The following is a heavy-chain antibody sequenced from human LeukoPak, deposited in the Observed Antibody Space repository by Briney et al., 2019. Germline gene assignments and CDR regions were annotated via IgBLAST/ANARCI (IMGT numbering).Heavy chain of an antibody. CDR1: GFSFTNHA. D-gene: IGHD5-18*01. CDR2: ISDTAGTT. Sequence: GGSLRLSCAASGFSFTNHAMTWVRQAPGEGLQWLSTISDTAGTTFYADSVQGRFTISRDVSNNTLYLQMGGLRADDTAVYYCARGRTGWTAMADYYYYGMDVWGQGTTVTVSS. V-gene: IGHV3-23*01. J-gene: IGHJ6*02. CDR3: ARGRTGWTAMADYYYYGMDV.